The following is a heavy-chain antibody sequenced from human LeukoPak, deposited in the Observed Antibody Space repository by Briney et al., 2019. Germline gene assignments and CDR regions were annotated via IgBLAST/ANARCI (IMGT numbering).Heavy chain of an antibody. CDR1: GFTFSGAW. J-gene: IGHJ1*01. Sequence: GGSVRLSCAASGFTFSGAWLHWVRQAPGKGLVWVSRINNDGTTTKYADSVKGRFTISRDNAKNTLYLQMNSLRAEDTAVYYCARVSGPGMNEYFHLWGQGTLVTVSS. CDR3: ARVSGPGMNEYFHL. D-gene: IGHD3-10*01. CDR2: INNDGTTT. V-gene: IGHV3-74*01.